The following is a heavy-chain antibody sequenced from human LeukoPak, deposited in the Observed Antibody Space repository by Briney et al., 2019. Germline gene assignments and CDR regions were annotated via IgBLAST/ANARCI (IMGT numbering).Heavy chain of an antibody. CDR2: INPNSGGT. CDR3: ARVEVTIWGSDV. V-gene: IGHV1-2*02. CDR1: GYTFTGYY. D-gene: IGHD3-9*01. Sequence: ASVKVSCKASGYTFTGYYMHWVRQAPGQGLEWMGWINPNSGGTNYAQKFQGRVTMTRDTSISTAYMELSRLRSDDTAVYHCARVEVTIWGSDVWGQGTTVTVSS. J-gene: IGHJ6*02.